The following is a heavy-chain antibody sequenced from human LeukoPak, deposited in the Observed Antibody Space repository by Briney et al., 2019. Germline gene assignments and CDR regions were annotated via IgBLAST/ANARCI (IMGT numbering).Heavy chain of an antibody. CDR3: ARPRPLRDGPGSDWFDP. CDR1: GGSISSSSYY. CDR2: IYYSGST. J-gene: IGHJ5*02. D-gene: IGHD3-10*01. Sequence: SETLSLTCTVSGGSISSSSYYWGWIRQPPGKGLEWIGSIYYSGSTYYNPSLKSRVTIPVDTSKNQFSLKLSSVTAADTAVYYCARPRPLRDGPGSDWFDPWGQGTLVTVSS. V-gene: IGHV4-39*01.